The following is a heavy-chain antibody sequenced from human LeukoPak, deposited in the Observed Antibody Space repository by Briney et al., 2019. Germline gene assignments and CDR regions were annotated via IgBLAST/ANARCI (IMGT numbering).Heavy chain of an antibody. CDR2: IFYSGST. Sequence: SGPTLFNPTPTLTLTCTFSGFSVTTSRVGEGWIRQPPGKGLEWIGQIFYSGSTNYNPSLKSRVSRLVDTSKNQFSLKLRSVTAADTALYYCARVGGAITDNDYYYYGMDVWGQGTTVSVSS. CDR1: GFSVTTSRVG. V-gene: IGHV4-61*01. J-gene: IGHJ6*02. D-gene: IGHD1-20*01. CDR3: ARVGGAITDNDYYYYGMDV.